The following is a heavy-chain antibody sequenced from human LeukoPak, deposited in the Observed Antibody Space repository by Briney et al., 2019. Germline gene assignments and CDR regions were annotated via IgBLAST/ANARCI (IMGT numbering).Heavy chain of an antibody. J-gene: IGHJ4*02. CDR1: GFTVSSNY. CDR2: IYSSGNT. D-gene: IGHD2-2*02. CDR3: ARGYCSSTSCYTGDY. Sequence: GGSLRLSCTASGFTVSSNYMSWVRQAPGKGLKWVSVIYSSGNTYYADSVKGRFTISRDNSKNTLYLQMNSLRAEDTAVYYCARGYCSSTSCYTGDYWGQGTLVTVSS. V-gene: IGHV3-53*01.